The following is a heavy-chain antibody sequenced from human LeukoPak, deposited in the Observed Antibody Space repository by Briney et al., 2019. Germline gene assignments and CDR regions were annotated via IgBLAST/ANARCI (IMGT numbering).Heavy chain of an antibody. Sequence: GGSLRLSCAASGFTFSSYSMNWVRQAPGKGLEWVSPISSSSSYVYYADSVKGRFTISRDNAKNSLYLQMNSLRAEDTAVYYCARNRIAVAGPEYFQHWGQGTLVTVSS. V-gene: IGHV3-21*01. D-gene: IGHD6-19*01. J-gene: IGHJ1*01. CDR3: ARNRIAVAGPEYFQH. CDR1: GFTFSSYS. CDR2: ISSSSSYV.